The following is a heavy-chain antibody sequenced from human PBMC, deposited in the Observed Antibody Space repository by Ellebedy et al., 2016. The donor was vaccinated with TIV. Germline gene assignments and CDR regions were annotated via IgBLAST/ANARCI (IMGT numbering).Heavy chain of an antibody. CDR2: IYTAGTR. Sequence: GSLRLSXTVSGDSMSNFYWSWLRQSAGKGLEWIARIYTAGTRNDLTPFKSRISMSIGVSKKQISLNLTSVTAADTAIYYCARGSGTTNFDSWGQGTLVTVSS. J-gene: IGHJ4*02. D-gene: IGHD1-1*01. CDR1: GDSMSNFY. V-gene: IGHV4-4*07. CDR3: ARGSGTTNFDS.